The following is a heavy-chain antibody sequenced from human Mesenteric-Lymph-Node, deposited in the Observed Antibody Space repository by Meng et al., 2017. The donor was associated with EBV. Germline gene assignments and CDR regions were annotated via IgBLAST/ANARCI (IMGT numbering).Heavy chain of an antibody. CDR1: GGSISSSSYS. D-gene: IGHD6-19*01. CDR2: IYYSGST. CDR3: ARDSRGMYYFDY. J-gene: IGHJ4*02. V-gene: IGHV4-39*07. Sequence: GAGPGLVKPSGTLSLPCNASGGSISSSSYSWGWIRQPPGKGLERIGIIYYSGSTYYNPSLKSRVTISVDTSKNQFYLKLSSVTAADTAVYYCARDSRGMYYFDYWSQGTLVTVSS.